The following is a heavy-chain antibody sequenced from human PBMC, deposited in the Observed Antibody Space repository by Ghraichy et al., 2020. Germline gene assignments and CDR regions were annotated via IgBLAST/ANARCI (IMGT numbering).Heavy chain of an antibody. D-gene: IGHD5-18*01. CDR3: ARGEGDSYGYAGLYYYYYYGMDV. J-gene: IGHJ6*02. CDR2: ISSSSSYI. V-gene: IGHV3-21*01. Sequence: GGSLRLSCAASGFTFSSYSMNWVRQAPGKGLEWVSSISSSSSYIYYADSVKGRFTISRDNAKNSLYLQMNSLRAEDTAVYYCARGEGDSYGYAGLYYYYYYGMDVWGQGTTVTVSS. CDR1: GFTFSSYS.